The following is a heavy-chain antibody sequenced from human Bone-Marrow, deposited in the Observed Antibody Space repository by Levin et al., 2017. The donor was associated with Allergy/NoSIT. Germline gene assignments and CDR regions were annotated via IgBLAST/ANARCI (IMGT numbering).Heavy chain of an antibody. J-gene: IGHJ4*02. CDR1: GGSISSSSYY. CDR3: ASRFREYYDILTGYFLLSALPDFDY. Sequence: PSETLSLTCTVSGGSISSSSYYWGWIRQPPGKGLEWIGSIYYSGSTYYNPSLKSRVTISVDTSKNQFSLKLSSVTAADTAVCYCASRFREYYDILTGYFLLSALPDFDYWGQGTLVTVSS. CDR2: IYYSGST. V-gene: IGHV4-39*01. D-gene: IGHD3-9*01.